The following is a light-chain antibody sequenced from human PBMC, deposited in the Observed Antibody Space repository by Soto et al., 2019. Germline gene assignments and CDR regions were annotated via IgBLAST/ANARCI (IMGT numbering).Light chain of an antibody. V-gene: IGKV3-20*01. CDR3: QQYNNWPPWT. J-gene: IGKJ1*01. CDR2: GAS. CDR1: QSVSNNY. Sequence: EIVFTQSPCTLSLSPGERATLSCRASQSVSNNYLAWYQQKPGQAPRLLIYGASNRATGIPDRFSGSGSGTDFTLTISSLQSEDFAVYYCQQYNNWPPWTFGQGTKVDIK.